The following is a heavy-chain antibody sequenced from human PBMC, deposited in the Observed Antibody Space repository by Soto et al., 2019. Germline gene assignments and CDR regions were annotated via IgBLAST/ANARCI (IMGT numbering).Heavy chain of an antibody. Sequence: ASVKVSCKASGYTFTSYGISWVRQAPGQGLEWMGWIGAYNGNTNYAQNLQGRVTMTTDTSMSTAYMELRSLRSVDTAVYYCASFAVRVKWFDSWGQGTLVTVSS. CDR3: ASFAVRVKWFDS. D-gene: IGHD3-3*01. CDR2: IGAYNGNT. J-gene: IGHJ5*01. V-gene: IGHV1-18*01. CDR1: GYTFTSYG.